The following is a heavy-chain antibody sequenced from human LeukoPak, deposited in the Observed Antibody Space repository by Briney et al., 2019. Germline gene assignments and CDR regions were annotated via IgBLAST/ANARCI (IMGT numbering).Heavy chain of an antibody. V-gene: IGHV1-2*04. Sequence: ASVKVSCKASGYTFTGYYMHWVRQAPGQGLEWMGWINPNSGGTNYAQKFQGWVTMTRDTSISTAYMELSRLRSDDTAVYYCARGATTYYYGMDVWGQGTTVTVSS. CDR1: GYTFTGYY. J-gene: IGHJ6*02. D-gene: IGHD1-26*01. CDR2: INPNSGGT. CDR3: ARGATTYYYGMDV.